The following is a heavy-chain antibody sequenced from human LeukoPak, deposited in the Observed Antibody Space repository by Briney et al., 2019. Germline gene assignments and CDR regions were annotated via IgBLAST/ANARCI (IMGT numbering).Heavy chain of an antibody. J-gene: IGHJ4*02. CDR2: IYSGGST. V-gene: IGHV3-53*04. D-gene: IGHD3-10*01. CDR1: GFTVSSNY. CDR3: ARSPLWFGESAFDY. Sequence: QSGGSLRLSCAASGFTVSSNYMSWVRQAPGKGLEWVSVIYSGGSTYYADSVKGRFTISRHNSKNTLYLQMNSLRAEDTAVYYCARSPLWFGESAFDYWGQGTLVTVSS.